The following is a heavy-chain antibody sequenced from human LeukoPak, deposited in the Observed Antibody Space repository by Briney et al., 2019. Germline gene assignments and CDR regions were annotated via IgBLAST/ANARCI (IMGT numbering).Heavy chain of an antibody. V-gene: IGHV4-34*01. D-gene: IGHD3-9*01. J-gene: IGHJ4*02. CDR2: INHSGST. Sequence: PSETLSLTCAVYGGSFSGYYWSWIRQPPGKGREWSGEINHSGSTNYNPSPKSRVTISVDTSKNQISLKLSSVTAADTAVYYCARGREGLRYFALLYWGQGTLVTVSS. CDR3: ARGREGLRYFALLY. CDR1: GGSFSGYY.